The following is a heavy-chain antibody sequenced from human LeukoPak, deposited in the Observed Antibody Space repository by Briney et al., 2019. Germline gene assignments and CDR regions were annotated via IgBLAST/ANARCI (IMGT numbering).Heavy chain of an antibody. CDR2: IKPNGGGT. CDR3: AREEPAVPGTYFDY. D-gene: IGHD6-19*01. V-gene: IGHV1-2*02. J-gene: IGHJ4*02. Sequence: GASVKVSCKSSGYTFIDSYIHWVRQAPGQGLEWMGWIKPNGGGTQYAQKFQDRATMTRDTSVSSTYMELSGLRSDDTAVYYCAREEPAVPGTYFDYWGQGSLVTVSS. CDR1: GYTFIDSY.